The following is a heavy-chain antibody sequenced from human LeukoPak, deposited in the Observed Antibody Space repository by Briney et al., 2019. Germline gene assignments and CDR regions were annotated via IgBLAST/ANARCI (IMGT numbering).Heavy chain of an antibody. J-gene: IGHJ4*02. D-gene: IGHD2-15*01. V-gene: IGHV7-4-1*02. CDR1: GYAFTSYG. CDR3: ARGSGGLIEDF. Sequence: VASVKVSCKASGYAFTSYGISWVRQAPGQGLEWMGWISTSTGNPTYAQGFTGRFVFSLDTSVSTAYLQISSLKADDTAVYYCARGSGGLIEDFWGQGTLVTVSS. CDR2: ISTSTGNP.